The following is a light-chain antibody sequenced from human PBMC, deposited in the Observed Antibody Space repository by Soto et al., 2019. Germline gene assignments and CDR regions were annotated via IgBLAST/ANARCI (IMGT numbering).Light chain of an antibody. V-gene: IGLV1-44*01. Sequence: QAVVTQPPSASGTPGQRVTISCSGSSSNIGSNTVNWYQQLPGTDPKLLIYSNNQRPSGVPDRFSGSRSGTSASLAISGLQSEDEADYYCATWDDRLTGVIFGGGTKVTVL. CDR3: ATWDDRLTGVI. J-gene: IGLJ2*01. CDR1: SSNIGSNT. CDR2: SNN.